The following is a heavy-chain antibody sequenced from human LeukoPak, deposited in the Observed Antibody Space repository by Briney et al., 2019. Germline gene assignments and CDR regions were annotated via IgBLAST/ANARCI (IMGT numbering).Heavy chain of an antibody. CDR2: IWYDGTNK. J-gene: IGHJ5*02. V-gene: IGHV3-33*01. CDR3: ARGARSVPNFNWFDP. Sequence: GGSLRPSCAASGFTFSSYGMHWVRQAPGKGLEWVAVIWYDGTNKYYVDSVKGRFTISRDNSKNTLYLQMNSLRAEDTAVYYCARGARSVPNFNWFDPWGQGTLVTVSS. D-gene: IGHD1-1*01. CDR1: GFTFSSYG.